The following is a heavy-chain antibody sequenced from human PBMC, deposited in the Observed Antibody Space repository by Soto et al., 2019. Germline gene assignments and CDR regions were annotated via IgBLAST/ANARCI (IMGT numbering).Heavy chain of an antibody. CDR1: GYRFTTYY. CDR2: INPTGGST. CDR3: ARDLGAGDL. V-gene: IGHV1-46*01. J-gene: IGHJ4*02. Sequence: QAHLVQSGAEVRKPGASVKVSCKTSGYRFTTYYIHWVRQAPGHGLEWMAIINPTGGSTNYAQKFRGRFTLTMDPSTSTVYLELRSLRSEDTGVDYCARDLGAGDLWGQGSLVTVSS. D-gene: IGHD2-21*01.